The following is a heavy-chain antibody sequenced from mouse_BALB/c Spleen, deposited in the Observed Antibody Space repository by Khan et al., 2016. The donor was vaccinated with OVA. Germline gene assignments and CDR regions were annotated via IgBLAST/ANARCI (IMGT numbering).Heavy chain of an antibody. Sequence: EVQLQQSGAELVKPGASVKLSCSASGFNIKDTYIHWMKQRPEQGLEWIGRIDPPNDDSKYGPKFQAKATLTADTSSNTAYLQLSSLTSEDTAVYYYATHYGNPFAFWGQGTLVSVSA. V-gene: IGHV14-3*02. D-gene: IGHD2-1*01. CDR1: GFNIKDTY. CDR2: IDPPNDDS. J-gene: IGHJ3*01. CDR3: ATHYGNPFAF.